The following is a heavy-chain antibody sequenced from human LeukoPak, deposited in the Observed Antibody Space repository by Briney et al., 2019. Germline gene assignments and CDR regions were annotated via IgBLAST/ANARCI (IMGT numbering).Heavy chain of an antibody. Sequence: GGSLRLSCAASGFTFSSFAMHWVRQAPGKGLEWVAVISYDGSNKYYADSVKGRFTISRDNSKNTLYLQMNSLRAEDTAVYYCAREANGYSSGLDYWGQGTLVTVSS. D-gene: IGHD5-18*01. CDR1: GFTFSSFA. V-gene: IGHV3-30*04. J-gene: IGHJ4*02. CDR3: AREANGYSSGLDY. CDR2: ISYDGSNK.